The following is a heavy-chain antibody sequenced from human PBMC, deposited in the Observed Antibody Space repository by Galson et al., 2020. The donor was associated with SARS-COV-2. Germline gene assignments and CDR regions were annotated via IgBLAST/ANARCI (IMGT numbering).Heavy chain of an antibody. CDR3: ARLNIAAAGGFDP. D-gene: IGHD6-13*01. Sequence: SETLSLTCTVSGGSIRIYNWSWIRQPPGKGLEWIANIYNSGSTTYNSSLKSRVTISVDTSKNQFSLKLSSVTAADTALYYCARLNIAAAGGFDPWGQGTLVTVSS. V-gene: IGHV4-59*08. CDR2: IYNSGST. CDR1: GGSIRIYN. J-gene: IGHJ5*02.